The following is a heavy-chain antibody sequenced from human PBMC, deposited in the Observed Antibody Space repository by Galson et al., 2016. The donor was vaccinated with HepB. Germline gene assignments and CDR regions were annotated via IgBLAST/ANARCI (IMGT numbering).Heavy chain of an antibody. Sequence: PALVKPTQTLTLTCNFSGFSLSTDEMGVGWIRQPPGKALEWLAVIHWDDDKRYSPSLKSRLTITKDTSKNQVVLTMTNMDPVDTATYYCGRNHGSDLDHRGQGILVTVSS. CDR1: GFSLSTDEMG. CDR3: GRNHGSDLDH. CDR2: IHWDDDK. J-gene: IGHJ4*02. D-gene: IGHD3-10*01. V-gene: IGHV2-5*02.